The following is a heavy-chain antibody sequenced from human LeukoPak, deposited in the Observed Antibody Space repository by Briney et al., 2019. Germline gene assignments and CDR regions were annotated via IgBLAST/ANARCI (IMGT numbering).Heavy chain of an antibody. J-gene: IGHJ4*02. CDR1: GFTFDDYA. D-gene: IGHD6-6*01. CDR2: ISWNSGSI. Sequence: GRSLRLSCAASGFTFDDYAMPWVRQAPGKGLEWVSGISWNSGSIGYADSVKGRFTISRDNAKNSLYLQMNSLRAEDTAVYYCARGYSSSYPVDYWGQGTLVTVSS. V-gene: IGHV3-9*01. CDR3: ARGYSSSYPVDY.